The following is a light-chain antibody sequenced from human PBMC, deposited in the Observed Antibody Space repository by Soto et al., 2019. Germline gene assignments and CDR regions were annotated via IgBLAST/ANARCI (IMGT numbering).Light chain of an antibody. J-gene: IGLJ2*01. CDR3: SSYAGSNYVV. V-gene: IGLV2-8*01. CDR2: EVS. Sequence: QSVLTQPPSASGSPGQSVTISCTGTSSDVGGYHYVSWYQQHPGKAPKLMIYEVSKRPSGVPDRISGSKSGNTASLTVSGLQAEDEADYYCSSYAGSNYVVFSGGTKLTVL. CDR1: SSDVGGYHY.